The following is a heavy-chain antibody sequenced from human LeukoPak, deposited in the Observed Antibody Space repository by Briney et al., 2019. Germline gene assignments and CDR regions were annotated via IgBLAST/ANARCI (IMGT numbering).Heavy chain of an antibody. Sequence: ASVKASCKASGYTFTSYYMHWVRQAPGQGLEWMGIINPSGGSTSYAQKFQGRVTMTRDTSTSTVYMELSSLRSEDTAVYYCARAPGRQGHYMDVWGKGTTVTVSS. V-gene: IGHV1-46*01. CDR2: INPSGGST. CDR1: GYTFTSYY. CDR3: ARAPGRQGHYMDV. J-gene: IGHJ6*03.